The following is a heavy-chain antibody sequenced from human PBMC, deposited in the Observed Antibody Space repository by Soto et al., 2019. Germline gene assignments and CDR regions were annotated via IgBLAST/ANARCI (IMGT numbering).Heavy chain of an antibody. V-gene: IGHV3-53*01. D-gene: IGHD2-15*01. Sequence: GGSLRLSCAASGFTVSSNYMSWVHQAPGKGLEWVSVIYSGGTTYYADSVKGRFTISRDNVKNTVYLQMNSLRAEDTAVYFCARELPPDYWGQGTLVTVSS. J-gene: IGHJ4*02. CDR3: ARELPPDY. CDR2: IYSGGTT. CDR1: GFTVSSNY.